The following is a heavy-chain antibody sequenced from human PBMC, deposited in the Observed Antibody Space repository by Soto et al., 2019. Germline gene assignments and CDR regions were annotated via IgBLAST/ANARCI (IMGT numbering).Heavy chain of an antibody. CDR3: ARRGQHCSSTSGDPFDY. CDR1: GGTFSSYT. J-gene: IGHJ4*02. V-gene: IGHV1-69*02. Sequence: QVQLVQSGAEVKKPGSSVKVSCKASGGTFSSYTISWVRQAPGQGLEWMGRIIPILGIANYAQKFQGRVTITADKSTLTAYMELSSLRSEDTAVYYCARRGQHCSSTSGDPFDYWGQGTLVTVSS. D-gene: IGHD2-2*01. CDR2: IIPILGIA.